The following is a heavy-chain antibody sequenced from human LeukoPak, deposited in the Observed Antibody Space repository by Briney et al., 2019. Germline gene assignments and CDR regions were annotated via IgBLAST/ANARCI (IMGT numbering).Heavy chain of an antibody. CDR3: ARVEDSDTQARHFDY. Sequence: ASVKVSCKASGYTFTGYYMHWVRRAPGQGLEWMGWINPNSGGTNYAQKFQGRVTMTRDTSISTAYMELSRLRSDDTAVYYCARVEDSDTQARHFDYWGQGTLVTVSS. CDR1: GYTFTGYY. CDR2: INPNSGGT. V-gene: IGHV1-2*02. J-gene: IGHJ4*02. D-gene: IGHD5-18*01.